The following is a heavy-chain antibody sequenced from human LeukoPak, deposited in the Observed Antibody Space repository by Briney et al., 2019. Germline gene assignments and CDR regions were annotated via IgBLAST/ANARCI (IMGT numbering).Heavy chain of an antibody. Sequence: SETLSLTCTVSGGSISSRSYYWGWIRQPPGKGLEWIGSIYYSGSTYYNPSLKSRVTISVDTSKNQFSLKLSSVTAADTAVYYCARDDVDTPMVFDYWGQGTLVTVSS. D-gene: IGHD5-18*01. J-gene: IGHJ4*02. CDR3: ARDDVDTPMVFDY. CDR2: IYYSGST. V-gene: IGHV4-39*07. CDR1: GGSISSRSYY.